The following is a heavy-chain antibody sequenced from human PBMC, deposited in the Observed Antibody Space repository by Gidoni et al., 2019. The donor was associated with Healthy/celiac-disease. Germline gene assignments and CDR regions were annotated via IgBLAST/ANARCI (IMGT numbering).Heavy chain of an antibody. CDR2: IYDHGGN. V-gene: IGHV4-59*08. D-gene: IGHD2-15*01. Sequence: QVQLQESGPGLVKPSATLSLTCTVSGGSTSRYYWSWIRQPPGKGLDCIGYIYDHGGNNYNPSLKSRVTISVDTSKNQFSLKLSSVTSADTSVYYCARRVKDGYFDYWVQGTLVTVSS. CDR3: ARRVKDGYFDY. CDR1: GGSTSRYY. J-gene: IGHJ4*02.